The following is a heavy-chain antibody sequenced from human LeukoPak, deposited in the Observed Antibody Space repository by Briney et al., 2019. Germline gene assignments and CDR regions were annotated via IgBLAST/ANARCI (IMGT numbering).Heavy chain of an antibody. CDR3: ARGVAMTDV. Sequence: GGSLRLSCAASGFTFSSYAMHWVRQAPGKGLEWVAVISYDGSNKYYADSVKGRFTISRDNSKNTLYLQMNSLRAEDTAVYHCARGVAMTDVWGQGTTVTVSS. J-gene: IGHJ6*02. CDR2: ISYDGSNK. V-gene: IGHV3-30-3*01. CDR1: GFTFSSYA.